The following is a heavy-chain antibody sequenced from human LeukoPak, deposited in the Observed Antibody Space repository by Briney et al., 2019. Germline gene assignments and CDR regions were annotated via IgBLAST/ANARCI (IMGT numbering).Heavy chain of an antibody. J-gene: IGHJ4*02. V-gene: IGHV3-23*01. CDR1: EFTFDNYA. Sequence: GGSLRLSCAASEFTFDNYAMSWVRQAPGKGLERVSVISGSGYYSYYADSVKGRFTVSRDNSKTTLYLQMNSLRVEDTAVYYCARGLGTNYGGYCTGGSCPVYWGQGTLVTVSS. CDR3: ARGLGTNYGGYCTGGSCPVY. D-gene: IGHD2-15*01. CDR2: ISGSGYYS.